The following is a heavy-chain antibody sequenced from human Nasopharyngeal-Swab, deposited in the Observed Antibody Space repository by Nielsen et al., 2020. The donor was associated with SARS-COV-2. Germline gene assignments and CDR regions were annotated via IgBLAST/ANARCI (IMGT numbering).Heavy chain of an antibody. D-gene: IGHD6-19*01. CDR2: INAGKGNT. CDR3: ARVPAVAASRIDY. Sequence: ASVKVSCKASGYTLSNYAMYWVRQAPGQRPEFMGWINAGKGNTIYSQRFQGRVRISRDTSANTVYMELNRLRSEDTVVYYCARVPAVAASRIDYWGRGTLVTVSS. V-gene: IGHV1-3*01. CDR1: GYTLSNYA. J-gene: IGHJ4*02.